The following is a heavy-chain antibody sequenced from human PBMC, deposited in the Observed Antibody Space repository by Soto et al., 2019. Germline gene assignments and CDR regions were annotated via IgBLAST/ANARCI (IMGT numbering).Heavy chain of an antibody. CDR3: ARTYYDILTGPHYYYYMDV. V-gene: IGHV4-59*08. J-gene: IGHJ6*03. Sequence: SETLSLTCTVSGGSISSYYWSWIRQPPGKGLEWIGYIYYSGSTTYNPSLKSRVTISVDTSKNQFSLKLSSVTAADTAVYYCARTYYDILTGPHYYYYMDVWGKGTTVTVSS. CDR1: GGSISSYY. D-gene: IGHD3-9*01. CDR2: IYYSGST.